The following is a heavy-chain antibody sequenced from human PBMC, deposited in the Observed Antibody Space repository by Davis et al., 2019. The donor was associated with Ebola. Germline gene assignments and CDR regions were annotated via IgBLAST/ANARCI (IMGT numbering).Heavy chain of an antibody. D-gene: IGHD6-19*01. J-gene: IGHJ6*02. CDR3: AGSGWYPFYYYYYGMDV. CDR1: EFTFSGYA. CDR2: ISYDGSNK. Sequence: GGSLRLSCAASEFTFSGYAMSWVRQAPGKGLEWVAVISYDGSNKYYADSVKGRFTISRDNSKNTLYLQMNSLRAEDTAVYYCAGSGWYPFYYYYYGMDVWGQGTTVTVSS. V-gene: IGHV3-30*04.